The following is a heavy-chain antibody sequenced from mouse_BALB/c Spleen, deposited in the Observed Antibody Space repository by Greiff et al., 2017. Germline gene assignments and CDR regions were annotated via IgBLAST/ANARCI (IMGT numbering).Heavy chain of an antibody. D-gene: IGHD1-1*01. V-gene: IGHV5-12-1*01. CDR1: GFAFSSYD. CDR3: ARHPYYYGSGYFDY. Sequence: EVQRVESGGGLVKPGGSLKLSCAASGFAFSSYDMSWVRQTPEKRLEWVAYISSGGGSTYYPDTVKGRFTISRDNAKNTLYLQMSSLKSEDTAMYYCARHPYYYGSGYFDYWGQGTTLTVSS. J-gene: IGHJ2*01. CDR2: ISSGGGST.